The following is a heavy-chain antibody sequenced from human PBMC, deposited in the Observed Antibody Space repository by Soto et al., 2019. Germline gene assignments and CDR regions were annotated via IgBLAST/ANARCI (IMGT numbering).Heavy chain of an antibody. D-gene: IGHD3-10*01. CDR2: ISGSGGST. V-gene: IGHV3-23*01. CDR3: AKERVADYYGSGSQPFFGY. J-gene: IGHJ4*02. CDR1: GFTFSSYA. Sequence: PGGSLRLSCAASGFTFSSYAMSWVRQAPGKGLEWVSAISGSGGSTYYADSVKGRFTISRDNSKNTLYLQMNSLRAEDTAVYYCAKERVADYYGSGSQPFFGYWGQGTLVTVSS.